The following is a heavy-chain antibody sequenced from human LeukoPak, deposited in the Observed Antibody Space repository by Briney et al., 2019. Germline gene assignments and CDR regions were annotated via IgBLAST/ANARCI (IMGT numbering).Heavy chain of an antibody. D-gene: IGHD6-13*01. Sequence: ASVQVSCKASGYTFTRHYFHWVRHPPAQGLELMGWINPNSGDTNFSHNFHGRVTMTRATSISTVYMELASLRSDDTALYYCMRGGGNSWFDYWGQGTLVSVSS. V-gene: IGHV1-2*02. CDR1: GYTFTRHY. J-gene: IGHJ4*02. CDR2: INPNSGDT. CDR3: MRGGGNSWFDY.